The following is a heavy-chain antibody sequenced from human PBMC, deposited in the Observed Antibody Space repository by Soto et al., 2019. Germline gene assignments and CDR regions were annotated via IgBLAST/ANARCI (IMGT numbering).Heavy chain of an antibody. CDR3: ARERPQDRYFDL. V-gene: IGHV1-69*13. CDR2: IIPIFGTP. Sequence: SLNVSWKTAGGTFSGDAVSWLRQAPGQGLEWMGDIIPIFGTPFYAQKFHGRLTINADESTATASMELGSLRSADTAVYYCARERPQDRYFDLWCRGTLVTVFS. J-gene: IGHJ2*01. CDR1: GGTFSGDA.